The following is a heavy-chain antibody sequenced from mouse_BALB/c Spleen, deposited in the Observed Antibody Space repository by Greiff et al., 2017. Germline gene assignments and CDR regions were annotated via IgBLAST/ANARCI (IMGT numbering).Heavy chain of an antibody. CDR2: IWSDGST. J-gene: IGHJ4*01. CDR3: ARHGNYLNYAMDY. D-gene: IGHD2-1*01. V-gene: IGHV2-6-2*01. CDR1: GFSLTSYG. Sequence: VHLVESGPDLVAPSQSLSITCTVSGFSLTSYGVHWVRQPPGKGLEWLVVIWSDGSTTYNSALKSRLSISKDNSKSQVFLKMNSLQTDDTAMYYCARHGNYLNYAMDYWGQGTSVTVSS.